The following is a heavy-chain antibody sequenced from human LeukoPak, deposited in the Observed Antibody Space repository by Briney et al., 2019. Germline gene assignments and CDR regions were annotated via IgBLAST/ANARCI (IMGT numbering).Heavy chain of an antibody. CDR3: ARGRPGSGWSFDY. V-gene: IGHV1-46*01. D-gene: IGHD6-19*01. CDR2: INPSGGTT. CDR1: GYTFTTYY. Sequence: GASVEVSCKTSGYTFTTYYMHWVRQAPGQGLEWMGIINPSGGTTNYAQKFQGRVTMTRDTSTTTLYMELSSLRSEDTAVYYCARGRPGSGWSFDYWGQGTLVTVSS. J-gene: IGHJ4*02.